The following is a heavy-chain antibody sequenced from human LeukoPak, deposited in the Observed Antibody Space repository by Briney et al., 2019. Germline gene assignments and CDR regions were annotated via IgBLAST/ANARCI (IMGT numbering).Heavy chain of an antibody. Sequence: GRSLRLSCAASGFTFSIYAMSWVRQAPGKGLECVSAISGSGGSTYYADSVTGRFTISRDNSKNTLYLQMNSLRAEDTAIYYCAKSPARKGGSIEGATTYFDYWGQGTLVTVSS. J-gene: IGHJ4*02. CDR3: AKSPARKGGSIEGATTYFDY. D-gene: IGHD1-26*01. CDR2: ISGSGGST. CDR1: GFTFSIYA. V-gene: IGHV3-23*01.